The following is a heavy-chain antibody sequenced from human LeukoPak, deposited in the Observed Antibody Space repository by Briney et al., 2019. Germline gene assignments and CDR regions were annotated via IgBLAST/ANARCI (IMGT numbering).Heavy chain of an antibody. CDR1: GFTFSSYA. V-gene: IGHV3-30-3*01. Sequence: GRSLRLSCAASGFTFSSYAMHWVRQAPGKGLEWAAVISYDGSNKYYADSVKGRFTISRDNSKNTLYLQMNSLRAEDTAVYYCARGRYYYDSSGYYRGYYFDYWGREPWSPSPQ. CDR3: ARGRYYYDSSGYYRGYYFDY. J-gene: IGHJ4*02. D-gene: IGHD3-22*01. CDR2: ISYDGSNK.